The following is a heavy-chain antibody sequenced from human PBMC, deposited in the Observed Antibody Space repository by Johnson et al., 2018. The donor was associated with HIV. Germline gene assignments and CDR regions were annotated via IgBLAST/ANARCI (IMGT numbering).Heavy chain of an antibody. D-gene: IGHD5-18*01. V-gene: IGHV3-30*04. CDR3: ARDRRIQLGSQTGGAAYDI. Sequence: VHLVESGGGVVQPGRSLRLSCAGSGFTFSSFAIHWVRQAPGKGLEGVAVISYDGSNKYYADSVKGRFTISRDNSKNTLYLQMNSLRAEDTGVYYCARDRRIQLGSQTGGAAYDIWGQGTMVTVSS. CDR2: ISYDGSNK. CDR1: GFTFSSFA. J-gene: IGHJ3*02.